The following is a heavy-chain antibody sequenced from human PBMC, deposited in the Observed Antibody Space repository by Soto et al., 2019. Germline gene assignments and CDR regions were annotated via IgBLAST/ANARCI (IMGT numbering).Heavy chain of an antibody. CDR2: ISAYNYNT. CDR1: GYTFHNYG. CDR3: ARGGAYYYDSSDW. Sequence: GASVKVSCKASGYTFHNYGVNWVRQAPGHGLEWMGRISAYNYNTHYAQNFEGRVTMTTDTSTSTAYMELRSLRSDDTAVYYCARGGAYYYDSSDWWGQGTLVTVSS. V-gene: IGHV1-18*01. J-gene: IGHJ4*02. D-gene: IGHD3-22*01.